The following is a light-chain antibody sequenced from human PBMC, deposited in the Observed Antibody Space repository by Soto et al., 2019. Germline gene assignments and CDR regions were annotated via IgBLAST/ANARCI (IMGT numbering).Light chain of an antibody. CDR3: GSYSSSSTLYV. Sequence: QSALTQPASVSGSPGQSITISCTRTSSDVGGSNYVSWYQQHPGKAPKLMIYDVSNRPSGVSNRFSGSKFGNTASLTISGLQAEDEADYYCGSYSSSSTLYVFGTGTKVTVL. CDR1: SSDVGGSNY. J-gene: IGLJ1*01. CDR2: DVS. V-gene: IGLV2-14*03.